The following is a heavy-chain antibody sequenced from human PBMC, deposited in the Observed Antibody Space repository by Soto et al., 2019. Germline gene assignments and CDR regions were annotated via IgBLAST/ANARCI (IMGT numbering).Heavy chain of an antibody. CDR2: IYSGGST. V-gene: IGHV3-66*01. CDR1: GFTVSSNY. D-gene: IGHD3-10*01. CDR3: HDGSGEILYHDAFDI. Sequence: GGSLRLSCAASGFTVSSNYMSWVRQAPGKGLEWVSVIYSGGSTYYADSVKGGFTISRDNSKNTLYLQMNSRRAEDTTVYYCHDGSGEILYHDAFDIWGQGTMVTVSS. J-gene: IGHJ3*02.